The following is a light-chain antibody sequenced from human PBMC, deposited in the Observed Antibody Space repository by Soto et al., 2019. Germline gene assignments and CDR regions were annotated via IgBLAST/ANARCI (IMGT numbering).Light chain of an antibody. CDR3: SSYAGSNNLL. CDR1: SSDVGAYNY. V-gene: IGLV2-8*01. Sequence: QTALTQPPSAYGSPGQSVTISCTGTSSDVGAYNYVSWYQQYPGKAPKLIIYEVNKRPSGVPDRFSGSKSGNTASLTVSGLQADDESDYYCSSYAGSNNLLFGGGTKLTVL. CDR2: EVN. J-gene: IGLJ2*01.